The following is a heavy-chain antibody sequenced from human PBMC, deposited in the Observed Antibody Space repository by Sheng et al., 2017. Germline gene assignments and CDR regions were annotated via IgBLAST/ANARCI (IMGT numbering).Heavy chain of an antibody. J-gene: IGHJ6*02. Sequence: QVQLQESGPGLVKPSETLSLTCTVSGYSISSGYYWGWIRQPPGKGLEWIGSIYHSGSTYYNPSLKSRVTISVDTSKNQFSLKLSSVTAADTAVYYCARDGDSSGYYYYYGMDVWGQGTTVTVSS. CDR2: IYHSGST. V-gene: IGHV4-38-2*02. D-gene: IGHD3-22*01. CDR3: ARDGDSSGYYYYYGMDV. CDR1: GYSISSGYY.